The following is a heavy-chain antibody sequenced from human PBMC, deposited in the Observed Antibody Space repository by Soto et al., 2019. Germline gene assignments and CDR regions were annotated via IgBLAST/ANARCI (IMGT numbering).Heavy chain of an antibody. Sequence: QVQLQESGPGLVKPSGTLSLTCAVSGGSISSSNWWSWVRQPPGKGLEWIGEIYHSGSTNYNPSLKCRGTISVDKSKNQFSLKLSSVTAADTAVYYCARAAMGGSSWPFDYWGQGTLVTVSS. CDR2: IYHSGST. CDR1: GGSISSSNW. CDR3: ARAAMGGSSWPFDY. J-gene: IGHJ4*02. D-gene: IGHD6-13*01. V-gene: IGHV4-4*02.